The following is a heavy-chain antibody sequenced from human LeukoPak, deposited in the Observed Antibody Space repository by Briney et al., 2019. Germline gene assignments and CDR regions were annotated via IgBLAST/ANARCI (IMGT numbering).Heavy chain of an antibody. J-gene: IGHJ3*02. D-gene: IGHD3-16*02. V-gene: IGHV3-66*01. Sequence: GGSLRLSCAASGFTVSSNYMSWVRQAPGKGLEWVTVIYSGGSTYYADSVKGRFTISRDNSKNTLYLQMNSLRAEDTAVYYCARDGNSVSYTGTYQGGYAFDIWGQGQWSPSLQ. CDR2: IYSGGST. CDR1: GFTVSSNY. CDR3: ARDGNSVSYTGTYQGGYAFDI.